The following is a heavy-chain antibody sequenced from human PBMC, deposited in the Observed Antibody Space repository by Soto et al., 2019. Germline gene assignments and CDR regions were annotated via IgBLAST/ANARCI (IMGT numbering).Heavy chain of an antibody. CDR1: GYTFTSYA. Sequence: QVQLVQSGAEVKKPGASVKVSCKASGYTFTSYAMHWVRQAPGQRLEWMGWINAGNGNTKYSQKFQGRVTITRDTSASTAYMGLSSLRSEDTAVYYCARRSSGWPLSYWGQGTLVTVSS. CDR2: INAGNGNT. V-gene: IGHV1-3*01. J-gene: IGHJ4*02. D-gene: IGHD6-19*01. CDR3: ARRSSGWPLSY.